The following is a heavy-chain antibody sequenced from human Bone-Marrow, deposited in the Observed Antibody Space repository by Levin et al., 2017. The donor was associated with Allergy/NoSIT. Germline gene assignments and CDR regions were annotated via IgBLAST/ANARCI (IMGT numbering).Heavy chain of an antibody. CDR3: ARVGRGRYVDY. Sequence: LSLTCAASGFTLSSYSMNWVRQAPGKGLEWVSYISSSSSTIYYADSVKGRFTISRDNAKNSLYLQMHSLRDEDTAVYYCARVGRGRYVDYWGQGTLVTVSS. CDR1: GFTLSSYS. CDR2: ISSSSSTI. J-gene: IGHJ4*02. D-gene: IGHD1-26*01. V-gene: IGHV3-48*02.